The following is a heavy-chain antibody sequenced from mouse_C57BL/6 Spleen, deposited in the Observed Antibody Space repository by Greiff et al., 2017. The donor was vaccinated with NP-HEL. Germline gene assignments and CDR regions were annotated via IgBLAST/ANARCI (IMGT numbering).Heavy chain of an antibody. CDR3: ARGGRGRGWYFDV. CDR1: GYTFTSYD. V-gene: IGHV1-85*01. CDR2: IYPRDGST. D-gene: IGHD3-1*01. Sequence: QVQLQQSGPELVKPGASVKLSCKASGYTFTSYDINWVKQRPGQGLEWIGWIYPRDGSTKYNEKFKGKATLTVDTSSSTAYMELHSLTSEDSAVYLCARGGRGRGWYFDVWGTGTTVTVSS. J-gene: IGHJ1*03.